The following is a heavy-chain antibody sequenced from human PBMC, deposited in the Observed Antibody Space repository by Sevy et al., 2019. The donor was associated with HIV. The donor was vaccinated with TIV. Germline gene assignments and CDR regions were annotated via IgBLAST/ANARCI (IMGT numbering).Heavy chain of an antibody. Sequence: GESLKISCAASGFTFSNYAMTWVRQAPGKGLEWVSTISGPGGATYYADSVKGRFTIFRDNSKNTMYLQMNSLRAEDTAVYYCARRPDFGVVIPTGVMDVWGQGTTITVSS. J-gene: IGHJ6*02. V-gene: IGHV3-23*01. CDR1: GFTFSNYA. CDR3: ARRPDFGVVIPTGVMDV. CDR2: ISGPGGAT. D-gene: IGHD3-3*01.